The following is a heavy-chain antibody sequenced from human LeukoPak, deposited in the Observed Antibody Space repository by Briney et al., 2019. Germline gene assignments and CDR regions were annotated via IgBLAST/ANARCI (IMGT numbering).Heavy chain of an antibody. CDR3: ARHHQYQLLHFDY. CDR2: IYYSGST. CDR1: GGSISSSSYY. V-gene: IGHV4-39*01. D-gene: IGHD2-2*01. Sequence: PSETLSLTCTVSGGSISSSSYYWGWIRQPPGKGLEWIGSIYYSGSTYYNPSLKSRVTISVDTSKNQFSLKLSSVTAADTAVYYCARHHQYQLLHFDYWGQGTLVTVSS. J-gene: IGHJ4*02.